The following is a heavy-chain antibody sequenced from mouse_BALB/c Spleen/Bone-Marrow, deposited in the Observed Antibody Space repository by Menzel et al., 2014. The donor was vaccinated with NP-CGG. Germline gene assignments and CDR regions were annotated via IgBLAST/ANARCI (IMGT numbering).Heavy chain of an antibody. CDR1: GYTFTSYW. V-gene: IGHV1-69*02. Sequence: SGAELVRPGASVKLSCKASGYTFTSYWINWVKQRPGQGLEWIGNIFPSETYTNYNQKFKDKATLTVDKSSSTAYMQLSSPTSEDAAVYYFTRDNWDYRGQGTTLTVSS. D-gene: IGHD4-1*01. CDR3: TRDNWDY. J-gene: IGHJ2*01. CDR2: IFPSETYT.